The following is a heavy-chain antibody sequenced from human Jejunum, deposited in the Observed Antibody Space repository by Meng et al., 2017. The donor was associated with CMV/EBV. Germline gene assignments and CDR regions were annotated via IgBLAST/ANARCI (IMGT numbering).Heavy chain of an antibody. D-gene: IGHD2-2*02. CDR1: GFAFSGYS. CDR2: ISNNYNYI. V-gene: IGHV3-21*06. Sequence: GFAFSGYSMIWVRQAPGKGLEWVSSISNNYNYIYYVNSVKGRFTISRDNAKNSLFLQMNGLRAEDTAVYYCARLYTTTYGHSFDIWGQGTMVTVSS. J-gene: IGHJ3*02. CDR3: ARLYTTTYGHSFDI.